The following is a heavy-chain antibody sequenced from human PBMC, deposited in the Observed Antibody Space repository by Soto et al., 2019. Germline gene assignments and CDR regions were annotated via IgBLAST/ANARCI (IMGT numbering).Heavy chain of an antibody. D-gene: IGHD2-8*01. CDR3: AKNGQPPYYYYGMDV. V-gene: IGHV1-18*01. Sequence: QGQLVQSGGEVKKPGASVKVSCKASGYTFTRYGISWVRQAPGQGLEWMGWISGYNGDTKYAQKFQGRVTMTVDTSTTTAYVELRSLTSDGRAVYYCAKNGQPPYYYYGMDVWGQGTTGTVSS. CDR1: GYTFTRYG. J-gene: IGHJ6*02. CDR2: ISGYNGDT.